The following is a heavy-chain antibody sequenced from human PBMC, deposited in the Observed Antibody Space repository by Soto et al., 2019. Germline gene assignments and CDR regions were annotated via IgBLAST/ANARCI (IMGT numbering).Heavy chain of an antibody. CDR2: IYYSGST. CDR3: ARWMGGGDYRRYYYYYMDV. CDR1: GGSISSYY. Sequence: SETLSLTCTVSGGSISSYYWSWIRQPPGKGLEWIGYIYYSGSTNYNPSLKSRVTISVDTSKNQFSLKLSSVTAADTAVYYCARWMGGGDYRRYYYYYMDVWGKGTTVTVSS. V-gene: IGHV4-59*01. J-gene: IGHJ6*03. D-gene: IGHD4-17*01.